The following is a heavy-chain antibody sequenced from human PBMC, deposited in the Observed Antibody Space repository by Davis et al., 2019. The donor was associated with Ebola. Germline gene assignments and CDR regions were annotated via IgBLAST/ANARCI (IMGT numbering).Heavy chain of an antibody. D-gene: IGHD1-26*01. CDR1: GFVFRNYV. CDR3: AKDTSNIWFDI. CDR2: LGTSADT. J-gene: IGHJ3*02. V-gene: IGHV3-23*01. Sequence: GGSLRLSCADSGFVFRNYVMSWVRQAPGKGLEWVSTLGTSADTYYADSVKGRFTISRDNSKNTLYLQMNGLRVEDTAIYYCAKDTSNIWFDIWGQGTNVTVSS.